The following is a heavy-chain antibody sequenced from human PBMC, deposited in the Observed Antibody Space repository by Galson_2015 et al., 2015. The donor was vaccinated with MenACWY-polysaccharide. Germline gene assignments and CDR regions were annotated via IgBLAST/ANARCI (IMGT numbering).Heavy chain of an antibody. CDR2: ISGNGRKT. J-gene: IGHJ4*02. V-gene: IGHV3-23*01. CDR3: AKDHGSGWSLDY. CDR1: GFTFSSYA. Sequence: SLRLSCAASGFTFSSYAMSWVRQAPGKGLEWLSSISGNGRKTYFADSAEGRFTISRDDSKNTLYLQMNSLRAEDTAVYYCAKDHGSGWSLDYWGQGTLVTVSS. D-gene: IGHD6-19*01.